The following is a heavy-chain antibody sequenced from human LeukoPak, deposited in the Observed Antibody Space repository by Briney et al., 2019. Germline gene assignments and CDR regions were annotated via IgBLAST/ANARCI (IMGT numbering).Heavy chain of an antibody. Sequence: ASVKVSCKASGYTFTSYGISWGRQAPGQGLEWMGGISAYNGNTNYAQKLQGRVTMTTDTSTSTAYMELRSLRSDDTAVYYCARDRGPAKFMGYDSSGYYFGDDFDYWGQGTLVTVSS. CDR3: ARDRGPAKFMGYDSSGYYFGDDFDY. CDR2: ISAYNGNT. CDR1: GYTFTSYG. J-gene: IGHJ4*02. D-gene: IGHD3-22*01. V-gene: IGHV1-18*01.